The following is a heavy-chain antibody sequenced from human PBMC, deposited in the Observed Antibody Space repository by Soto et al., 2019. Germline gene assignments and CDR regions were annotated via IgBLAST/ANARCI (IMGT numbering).Heavy chain of an antibody. V-gene: IGHV4-34*01. CDR2: INHSGST. CDR1: GGSFSGYY. CDR3: ARLARNSYLDY. J-gene: IGHJ4*02. Sequence: PSETLSLTCAVYGGSFSGYYWSWIRQPPGKGLEWIGEINHSGSTNYNPSLKSRVTISVDTSKNQFSLKLSSVTAADTAVYYCARLARNSYLDYWGQGTLVTVSS.